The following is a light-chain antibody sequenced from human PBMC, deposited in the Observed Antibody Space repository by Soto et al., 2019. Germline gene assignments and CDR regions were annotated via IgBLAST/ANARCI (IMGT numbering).Light chain of an antibody. J-gene: IGKJ5*01. Sequence: EIVLTQSPATLSLSPGERATLSCRASQSVSESLAWYQQKPGQAPRLIIYDVSYRANGIPVRFSGSGSGTDFTLTISSLEPEDFAVYYCQQRSNWHPITFGQGTRLEIK. V-gene: IGKV3-11*01. CDR3: QQRSNWHPIT. CDR1: QSVSES. CDR2: DVS.